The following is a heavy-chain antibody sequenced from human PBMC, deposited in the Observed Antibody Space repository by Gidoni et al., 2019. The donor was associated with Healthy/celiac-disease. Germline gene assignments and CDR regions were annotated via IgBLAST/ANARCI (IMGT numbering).Heavy chain of an antibody. Sequence: QVQLVESGGGVVQPGRSLRLSCAASGFTFSSYAMHWVRQAPGKGLEWVAVISYDGSNKYYADSVKGRFTISRDNSKNTLYLQMNSLRAEDTAVYYCARADTAMVDYWGQGTLVTVSS. D-gene: IGHD5-18*01. CDR1: GFTFSSYA. V-gene: IGHV3-30-3*01. CDR2: ISYDGSNK. CDR3: ARADTAMVDY. J-gene: IGHJ4*02.